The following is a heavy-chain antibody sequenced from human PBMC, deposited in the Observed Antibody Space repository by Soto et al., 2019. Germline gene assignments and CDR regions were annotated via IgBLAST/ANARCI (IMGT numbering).Heavy chain of an antibody. Sequence: QVQLVESGGGVVQPGRSLRLSCAASGFTFSNYIMHWVRQAPGKGLEWVADILHDGDNKYYADSVKGRFTISRDNSKNTLYLQRNGLRTEDTAIYYCARDDEDGSYCDLGYWGQGTLVTVSS. CDR2: ILHDGDNK. J-gene: IGHJ4*02. CDR1: GFTFSNYI. D-gene: IGHD3-10*01. V-gene: IGHV3-30-3*01. CDR3: ARDDEDGSYCDLGY.